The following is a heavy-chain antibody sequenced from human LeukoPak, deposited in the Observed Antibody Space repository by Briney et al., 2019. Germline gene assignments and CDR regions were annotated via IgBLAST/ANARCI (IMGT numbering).Heavy chain of an antibody. D-gene: IGHD1-7*01. V-gene: IGHV3-7*04. J-gene: IGHJ4*02. CDR2: IKEDGSEK. Sequence: EAGGSQSLSCVGSGFTFTSYWMGWVRQAPGKGLEWVAHIKEDGSEKYYVDSVKGRFTISRDNPKNSLYLQMNSLGVEDTAIYYCARAAGTTRTFGYWGQGALVIVSS. CDR1: GFTFTSYW. CDR3: ARAAGTTRTFGY.